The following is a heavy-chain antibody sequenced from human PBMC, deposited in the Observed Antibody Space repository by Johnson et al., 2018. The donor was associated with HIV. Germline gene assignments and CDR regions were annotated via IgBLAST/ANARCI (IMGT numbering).Heavy chain of an antibody. V-gene: IGHV3-30-3*01. CDR2: ISYDGSNK. J-gene: IGHJ3*02. D-gene: IGHD2-2*02. CDR3: ASLQDIVLVPAAIGAFDI. CDR1: GFTFTSFA. Sequence: VQLVESGGGVVQPGTSLRLSCAASGFTFTSFAMHWVRQAPGKGLEWVAFISYDGSNKYFTDSVKGRFTISRDKAKNSLYLQMNSLRAEDTALYYCASLQDIVLVPAAIGAFDIWVQGTMVTVSS.